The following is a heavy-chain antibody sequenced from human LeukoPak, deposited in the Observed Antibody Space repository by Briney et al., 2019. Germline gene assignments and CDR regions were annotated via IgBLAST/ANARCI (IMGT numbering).Heavy chain of an antibody. CDR1: GFTFSSYG. CDR3: AKGHYDYVWGSYDY. CDR2: ISYDGSNK. Sequence: GGSLRLSCAASGFTFSSYGMHWVRQAPGKGLEWVAVISYDGSNKYYADSVKGRFTISRDNSKNTLYLQMNSLRAEDTAVYYCAKGHYDYVWGSYDYWGQGTLVTVSS. D-gene: IGHD3-16*01. J-gene: IGHJ4*02. V-gene: IGHV3-30*18.